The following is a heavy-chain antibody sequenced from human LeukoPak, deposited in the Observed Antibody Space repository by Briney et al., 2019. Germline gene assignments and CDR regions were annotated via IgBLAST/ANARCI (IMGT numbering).Heavy chain of an antibody. CDR3: AKDLKPIAVAGTRYYYYYGMDV. D-gene: IGHD6-19*01. CDR2: ISGSGGST. CDR1: GFTFSSYA. Sequence: GGSLRLSCAASGFTFSSYAMSWVRPAPGKGLEWVSAISGSGGSTYYADSVTGRFTISRDNSKNTLYLQMNSLRAEDTAVYYCAKDLKPIAVAGTRYYYYYGMDVWGQGTTVTVSS. V-gene: IGHV3-23*01. J-gene: IGHJ6*02.